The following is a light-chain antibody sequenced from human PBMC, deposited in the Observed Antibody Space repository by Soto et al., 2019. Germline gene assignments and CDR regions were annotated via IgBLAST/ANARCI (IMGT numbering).Light chain of an antibody. CDR2: GNT. Sequence: QSVLTQPPSVSGAPGQRVTIPCTGSSSNIGTGYDVQWYQQIPGTALKLLIHGNTNRPSGVPDRFSASKSGTSASLAITGLQVEDEADYFCQSYDSSLNGWVFGGGTQLTVL. CDR3: QSYDSSLNGWV. CDR1: SSNIGTGYD. V-gene: IGLV1-40*01. J-gene: IGLJ3*02.